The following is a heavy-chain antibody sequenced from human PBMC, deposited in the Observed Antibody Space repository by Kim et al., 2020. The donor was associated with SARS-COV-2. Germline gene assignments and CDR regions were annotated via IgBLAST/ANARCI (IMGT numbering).Heavy chain of an antibody. CDR2: IYTSGST. J-gene: IGHJ4*02. CDR1: GGSISSYY. Sequence: SETLSLTCTVSGGSISSYYWSWIRQPAGKGLEWIGRIYTSGSTNYNPSLKSRVTMSVDTSKNQFSLKLSSVTAADTAVYYCARDSAGPVAVAGPFFGFDSWGQGTLVTVSS. D-gene: IGHD6-19*01. V-gene: IGHV4-4*07. CDR3: ARDSAGPVAVAGPFFGFDS.